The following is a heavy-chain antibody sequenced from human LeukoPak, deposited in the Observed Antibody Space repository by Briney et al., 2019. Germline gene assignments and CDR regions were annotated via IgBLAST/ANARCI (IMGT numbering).Heavy chain of an antibody. J-gene: IGHJ5*02. D-gene: IGHD3-3*01. Sequence: VSVKVSCKASGYTFTGYYMHWVRQAPGQGLEWMGWINPNSGGTNYAQKFQGRVTMTTDTSTSTAYMELRSLRSDDTAVYYCARGLEWLTRRHTWFDPWGQGTLVTVSS. CDR1: GYTFTGYY. CDR3: ARGLEWLTRRHTWFDP. CDR2: INPNSGGT. V-gene: IGHV1-2*02.